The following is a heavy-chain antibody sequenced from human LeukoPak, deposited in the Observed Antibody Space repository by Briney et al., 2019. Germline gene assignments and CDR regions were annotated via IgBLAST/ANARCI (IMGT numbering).Heavy chain of an antibody. D-gene: IGHD4-17*01. Sequence: GGSLRLSCATYGFTFSDYYMTWIRQAPGRGLEWVAYINSGGGPIHYAVSVRGRFTISRDNAKNSLYLQMNSLRAEDTAVYYCARRLDFGDYGNGFDYWGQGSQVTVSS. V-gene: IGHV3-11*01. CDR1: GFTFSDYY. CDR2: INSGGGPI. CDR3: ARRLDFGDYGNGFDY. J-gene: IGHJ4*02.